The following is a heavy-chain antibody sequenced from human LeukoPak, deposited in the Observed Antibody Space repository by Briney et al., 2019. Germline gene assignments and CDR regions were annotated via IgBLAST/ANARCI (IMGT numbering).Heavy chain of an antibody. CDR3: ARVLPLAGTYYYYGMDV. D-gene: IGHD6-19*01. CDR2: INPNSGGT. J-gene: IGHJ6*02. Sequence: GSVKVSCKASGYTFTGYYMHWVRQAPGQGLEWMGWINPNSGGTNYAQKFQGRVTMTRDTSISTAYMELSRLRSDDTAVYYCARVLPLAGTYYYYGMDVWGQGTTVTVSS. V-gene: IGHV1-2*02. CDR1: GYTFTGYY.